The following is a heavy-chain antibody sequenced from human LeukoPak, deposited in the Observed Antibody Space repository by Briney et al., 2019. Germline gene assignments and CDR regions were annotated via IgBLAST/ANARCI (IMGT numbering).Heavy chain of an antibody. CDR2: ISGDGSVT. CDR1: GFTLRNYG. J-gene: IGHJ4*01. CDR3: ARYSSSSGGASYYLDY. V-gene: IGHV3-74*01. Sequence: GGSLRLSCAALGFTLRNYGMHWVRQVPGKRLGWASLISGDGSVTNYADSVKGRFTISRDNAKNTLFLQINSLRAEDTAVYYCARYSSSSGGASYYLDYWGHGTLVTVSS. D-gene: IGHD6-6*01.